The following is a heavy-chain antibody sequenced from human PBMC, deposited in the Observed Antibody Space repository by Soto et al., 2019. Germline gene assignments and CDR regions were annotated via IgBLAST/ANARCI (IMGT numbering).Heavy chain of an antibody. D-gene: IGHD5-12*01. Sequence: SGPTLVNPTQTLTLTCTFSGFSLSTSGVGVGWIRQPPEKALEWLALIYWDDDKRYSPSLKSRLTITKDTSKNQVVLTMTNMDPVDTATYYCEQKGDGYNYVRYFDYWGQGTLVTVSS. V-gene: IGHV2-5*02. CDR3: EQKGDGYNYVRYFDY. CDR1: GFSLSTSGVG. J-gene: IGHJ4*02. CDR2: IYWDDDK.